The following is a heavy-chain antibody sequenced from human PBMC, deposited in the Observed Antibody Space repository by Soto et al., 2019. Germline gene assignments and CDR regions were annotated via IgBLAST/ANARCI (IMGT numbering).Heavy chain of an antibody. V-gene: IGHV3-23*01. J-gene: IGHJ3*02. Sequence: PGKGLEWVSAISGSGGSTYYADSVKGRFTISRDNSKNTLYPQLHKLRDQDKAVYYCAKGDIEMVVAATSDAFDIWGQGTMVTVSS. CDR2: ISGSGGST. CDR3: AKGDIEMVVAATSDAFDI. D-gene: IGHD2-15*01.